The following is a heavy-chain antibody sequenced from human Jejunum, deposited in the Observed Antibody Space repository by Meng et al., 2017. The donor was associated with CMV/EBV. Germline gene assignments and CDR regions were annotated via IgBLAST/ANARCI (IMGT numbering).Heavy chain of an antibody. D-gene: IGHD2-2*01. CDR2: IYSGDTT. J-gene: IGHJ5*02. CDR1: SSNS. V-gene: IGHV3-53*01. CDR3: ARLRVSCSSTSCYPNWFDP. Sequence: SSNSMTWVRQAPGKGLECLSIIYSGDTTYYADFVQGRFTISRDTSKTTLSLQMNSLRAEDTAVYYCARLRVSCSSTSCYPNWFDPWGQGTLVTVSS.